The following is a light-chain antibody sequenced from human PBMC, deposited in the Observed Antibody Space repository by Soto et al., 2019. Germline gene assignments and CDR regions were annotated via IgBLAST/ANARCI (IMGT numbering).Light chain of an antibody. V-gene: IGKV1-39*01. CDR2: DAY. CDR1: QTISRS. J-gene: IGKJ4*01. Sequence: DIQMTQSPSSLSASVGDRVTITCRASQTISRSLNWYQHKPGTAPRILIYDAYTLSSGVPSRFSGSRSETDFTITISSLQPEDFATYYCKQSSNTPLTFGGGTKVDIK. CDR3: KQSSNTPLT.